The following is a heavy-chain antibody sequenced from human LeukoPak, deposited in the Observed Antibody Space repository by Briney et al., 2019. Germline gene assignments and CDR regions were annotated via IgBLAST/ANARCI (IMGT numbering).Heavy chain of an antibody. Sequence: ASVKVSCKASGYSLISYGVSWVRPAPGQGLEWLGWISTYNGNTNYAQKFQGRVTMTTDTSTSTVYMELRSLRSDDTAVYYCARAVPTAAGGYYMDVWGKGTTVTVSS. J-gene: IGHJ6*03. V-gene: IGHV1-18*01. CDR3: ARAVPTAAGGYYMDV. CDR2: ISTYNGNT. D-gene: IGHD2-2*01. CDR1: GYSLISYG.